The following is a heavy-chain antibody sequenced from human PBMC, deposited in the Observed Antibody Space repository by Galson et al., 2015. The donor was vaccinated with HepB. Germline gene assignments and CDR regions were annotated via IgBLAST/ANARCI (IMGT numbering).Heavy chain of an antibody. D-gene: IGHD6-6*01. CDR3: TTPGARKVDYYYYGMDV. CDR2: IKTKTDGGTT. J-gene: IGHJ6*02. V-gene: IGHV3-15*01. Sequence: SLRLSCAVSGFTFTNAWMSWVRQAPGKGLEWVGRIKTKTDGGTTDYAAPVKGRFTISRDDSKTMLYLQMNSLKTEDTAVYYCTTPGARKVDYYYYGMDVWGQGTTVIVSS. CDR1: GFTFTNAW.